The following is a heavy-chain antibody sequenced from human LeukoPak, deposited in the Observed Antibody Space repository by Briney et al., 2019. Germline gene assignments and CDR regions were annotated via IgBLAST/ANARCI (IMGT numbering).Heavy chain of an antibody. J-gene: IGHJ6*03. CDR1: GGSISSYY. Sequence: SKTLSLTCTVSGGSISSYYWSWIRQPPGKGLEWIGYIYYSGSTNYNPSLKSRVTISVDTSKNQFSLKLSSVTAADTAVYYCARALVYDFWSGYYGGYYHMDVWGKGTTVTVSS. CDR2: IYYSGST. V-gene: IGHV4-59*01. D-gene: IGHD3-3*01. CDR3: ARALVYDFWSGYYGGYYHMDV.